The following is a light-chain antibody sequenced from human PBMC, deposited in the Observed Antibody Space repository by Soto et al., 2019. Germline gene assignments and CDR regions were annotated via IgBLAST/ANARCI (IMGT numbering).Light chain of an antibody. CDR2: GAS. J-gene: IGKJ3*01. CDR1: QTINDNF. CDR3: QQYGNSHEIS. V-gene: IGKV3-20*01. Sequence: DIVLTQSPGTLSLSPGERATLSCRASQTINDNFLAWYQQKPGQSPRLLISGASIRAPGIPDRFSGSGSETDFTLTISRLEPEDFAFYYCQQYGNSHEISFGPGTKVDIK.